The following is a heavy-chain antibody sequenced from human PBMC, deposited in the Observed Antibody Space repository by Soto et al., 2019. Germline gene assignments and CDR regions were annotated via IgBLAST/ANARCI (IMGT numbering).Heavy chain of an antibody. J-gene: IGHJ6*01. Sequence: PSETLSLTCTVSGGSISSGDYYWSWIRQPPGKGLEWIGYIYYSGSTYYNPSLKSRVTISVDTSKNQFSLKLSSVTAADTAVYYCAWEAPPLGRYFDWLALSYCMDVWGQGATVNVSS. CDR3: AWEAPPLGRYFDWLALSYCMDV. CDR2: IYYSGST. CDR1: GGSISSGDYY. V-gene: IGHV4-30-4*01. D-gene: IGHD3-9*01.